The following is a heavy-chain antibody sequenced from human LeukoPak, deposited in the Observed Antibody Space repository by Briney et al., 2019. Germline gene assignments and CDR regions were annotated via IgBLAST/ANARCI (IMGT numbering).Heavy chain of an antibody. D-gene: IGHD3-22*01. J-gene: IGHJ3*02. CDR1: GFTFSSYG. Sequence: GGSLRLSCAASGFTFSSYGMHWVRQAPGKGLEWVAVISYDGSNKYYADSVKGRFTISRDNSKNTLYLQMNSLRAEDTAVYYCAKESYDSIAFDIWGQGTMVTVSS. CDR2: ISYDGSNK. V-gene: IGHV3-30*18. CDR3: AKESYDSIAFDI.